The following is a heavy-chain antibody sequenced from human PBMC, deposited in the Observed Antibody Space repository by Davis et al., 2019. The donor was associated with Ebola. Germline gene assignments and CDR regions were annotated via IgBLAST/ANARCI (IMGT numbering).Heavy chain of an antibody. J-gene: IGHJ6*04. Sequence: MPSETLSLTCTVSGGSVSSGSYYWSRIRQPPGKGLEWIGYIYYSGSTNYNPSLKSRVTISVDTSKNQFSLKLTSVTAADRAVYYCAARRFYGDSPRYYGMDVWGKGTTVTVSS. CDR1: GGSVSSGSYY. CDR2: IYYSGST. D-gene: IGHD4/OR15-4a*01. CDR3: AARRFYGDSPRYYGMDV. V-gene: IGHV4-61*01.